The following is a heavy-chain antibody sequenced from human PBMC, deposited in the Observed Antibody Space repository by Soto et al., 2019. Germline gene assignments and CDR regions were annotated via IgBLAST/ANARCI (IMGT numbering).Heavy chain of an antibody. Sequence: QVQLVQSGAEVKKPGASVKVSCKASGYTFTSYYMHWVRQAPGQGLEWMGIINPSGGSTSYAQKLQGRVTMTRDTSTSTVYMELSSLRSEDTAVYYCARDNCSGGSCYAPYYYYYYMDVWGKGTTVTVSS. CDR2: INPSGGST. CDR1: GYTFTSYY. D-gene: IGHD2-15*01. CDR3: ARDNCSGGSCYAPYYYYYYMDV. V-gene: IGHV1-46*03. J-gene: IGHJ6*03.